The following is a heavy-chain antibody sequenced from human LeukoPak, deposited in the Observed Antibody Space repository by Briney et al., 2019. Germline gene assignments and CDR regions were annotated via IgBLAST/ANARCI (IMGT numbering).Heavy chain of an antibody. CDR1: GFVFSTYA. CDR2: ISYDENDK. CDR3: AKGKVVPAAIFGG. J-gene: IGHJ4*02. D-gene: IGHD2-2*02. V-gene: IGHV3-30*04. Sequence: GGSLRLSCAASGFVFSTYAMHWVRQAPGKGLEWVALISYDENDKYYADAVKGRFTISRDNSKNTLYLQMNSLRAEDTAVYYCAKGKVVPAAIFGGWGQGTLVTVSS.